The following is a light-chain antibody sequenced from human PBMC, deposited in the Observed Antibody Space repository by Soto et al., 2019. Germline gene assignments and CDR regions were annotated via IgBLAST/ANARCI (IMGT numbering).Light chain of an antibody. Sequence: QSALTQPRSVSGSPGQSVAISCTGTSSDVGACDYVSWYQQHPGKAPKLMIYDVTKRPSGVPDRFSGSKSGNTASLTISGLQPEDESDYYCCSYAGSPYVFGTGTKLTVL. CDR3: CSYAGSPYV. J-gene: IGLJ1*01. CDR1: SSDVGACDY. V-gene: IGLV2-11*01. CDR2: DVT.